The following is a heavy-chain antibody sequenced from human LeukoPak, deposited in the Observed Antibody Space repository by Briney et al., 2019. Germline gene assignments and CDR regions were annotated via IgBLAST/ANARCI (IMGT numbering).Heavy chain of an antibody. Sequence: GGSLRLSCAASGFTFSSYSMNWVRQAPGKGLEWVSSISSSSSYIYYADSVKGRFTISRDNAKNSLYLQMNSLRAEDTAVYYCAREGITMVRGVLDPWGQGTLVTVSS. CDR3: AREGITMVRGVLDP. J-gene: IGHJ5*02. CDR1: GFTFSSYS. V-gene: IGHV3-21*01. CDR2: ISSSSSYI. D-gene: IGHD3-10*01.